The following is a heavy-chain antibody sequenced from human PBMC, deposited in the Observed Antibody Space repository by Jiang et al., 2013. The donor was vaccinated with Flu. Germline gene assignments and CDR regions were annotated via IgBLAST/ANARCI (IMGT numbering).Heavy chain of an antibody. CDR2: ISGYNGNT. J-gene: IGHJ4*02. CDR1: GYTFTIMV. Sequence: EVKKPGASVKVSCKASGYTFTIMVSAGCGRAPGQGLEWMGWISGYNGNTNYAQKFQGRVTMTKDTSTSTVYMELRSLRSDDTAVYYCARDAKFLGYCSGGSCYSGFDYWGQGTLVTVSS. CDR3: ARDAKFLGYCSGGSCYSGFDY. D-gene: IGHD2-15*01. V-gene: IGHV1-18*01.